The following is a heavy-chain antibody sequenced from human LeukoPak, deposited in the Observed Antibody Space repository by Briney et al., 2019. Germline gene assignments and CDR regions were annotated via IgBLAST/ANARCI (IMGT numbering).Heavy chain of an antibody. CDR2: ISGSGGST. CDR3: AKDRTGPRGVNYFDY. D-gene: IGHD2-8*01. CDR1: GFTFSSYA. Sequence: GGSLRLSCAASGFTFSSYAMSWVRQAPGKGLEWVSAISGSGGSTYYADSVKGRFTISRDNSKNTLYLQMNSLRAEDTAVYYCAKDRTGPRGVNYFDYWGQGTLVTVSS. V-gene: IGHV3-23*01. J-gene: IGHJ4*02.